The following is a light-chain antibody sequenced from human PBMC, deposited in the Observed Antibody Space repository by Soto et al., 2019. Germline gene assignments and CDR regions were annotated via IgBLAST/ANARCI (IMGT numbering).Light chain of an antibody. V-gene: IGKV1-5*01. Sequence: DIQMTQSPSTLSASVGDRVTITCRASQSISSWLAWYQQKPGKAPKLLIYEASSLESGVPSRFSGRGSGTEFSLTISSLQPDDFATYYCQQYNSYPLTFGPGTKVDIK. CDR1: QSISSW. CDR3: QQYNSYPLT. CDR2: EAS. J-gene: IGKJ3*01.